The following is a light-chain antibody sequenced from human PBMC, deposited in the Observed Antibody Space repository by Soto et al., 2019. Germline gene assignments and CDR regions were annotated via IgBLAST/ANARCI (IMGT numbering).Light chain of an antibody. CDR3: AAWDDSLKGWV. CDR1: SSNIGSKT. V-gene: IGLV1-44*01. CDR2: TNS. Sequence: QSVLTQPPSASGTPGQRVTISCSGTSSNIGSKTVNWYQQLPGTAPKLLIYTNSQRPSGVPDRFSGSKSGTSASLAISGLXSXDXADYYCAAWDDSLKGWVFGGGTQLTVL. J-gene: IGLJ7*01.